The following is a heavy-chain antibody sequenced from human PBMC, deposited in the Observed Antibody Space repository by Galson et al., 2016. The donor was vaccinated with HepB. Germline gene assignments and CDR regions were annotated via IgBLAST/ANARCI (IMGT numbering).Heavy chain of an antibody. D-gene: IGHD5-18*01. CDR2: IWYDGSNK. CDR1: GFTFSNFG. J-gene: IGHJ6*02. CDR3: ARDPDTAMVSLYLYYGMDV. V-gene: IGHV3-33*01. Sequence: SLRLSCAASGFTFSNFGMHWVRQAPGKGLEWVAVIWYDGSNKYYADSVKGRFTISRDNAKNSLYLQMNSLRDEDTAVYYCARDPDTAMVSLYLYYGMDVWGQGTTVTVSS.